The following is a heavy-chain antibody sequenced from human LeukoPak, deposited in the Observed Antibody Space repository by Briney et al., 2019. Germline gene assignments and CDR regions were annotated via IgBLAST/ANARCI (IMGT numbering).Heavy chain of an antibody. V-gene: IGHV3-48*04. Sequence: GGSLRLSCAASGFTFNSYSMNWVRQAPGKGLEWVSYIASTSSPIYYADSVKGRFTISRDNAKNSLYLQMNSLRAEDTAVYYCARDMATVTEYVYWGQGTLVTVSS. D-gene: IGHD4-17*01. J-gene: IGHJ4*02. CDR3: ARDMATVTEYVY. CDR2: IASTSSPI. CDR1: GFTFNSYS.